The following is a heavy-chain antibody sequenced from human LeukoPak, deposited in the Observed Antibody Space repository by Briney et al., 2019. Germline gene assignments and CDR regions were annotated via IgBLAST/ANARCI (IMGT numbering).Heavy chain of an antibody. CDR1: GFTFSSYA. D-gene: IGHD3-10*01. Sequence: AGGSLRLSCAASGFTFSSYAMHWVRQAPGKGLERVAVISYDGSNKYYADSVKGRFTISRDNSKNTLYLQMNSLRAEDTAVYYCARDHRYYGSGRTRSYYFDYWGQGTLVTVSS. CDR2: ISYDGSNK. CDR3: ARDHRYYGSGRTRSYYFDY. V-gene: IGHV3-30-3*01. J-gene: IGHJ4*02.